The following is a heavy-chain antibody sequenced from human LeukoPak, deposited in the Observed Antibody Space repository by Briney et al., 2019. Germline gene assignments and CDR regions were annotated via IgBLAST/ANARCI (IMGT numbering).Heavy chain of an antibody. J-gene: IGHJ5*02. Sequence: SETLSLTCTVSGGSISSYYWSWIRQPPGKGLEWIGYIYYSGSTNYNPSLKSRVTISVDTSKNQFSLKLSSVTAADTAVYYCARVITFGGVFPLGWFDPWGQGTLVTVSS. D-gene: IGHD3-16*01. CDR1: GGSISSYY. CDR2: IYYSGST. V-gene: IGHV4-59*08. CDR3: ARVITFGGVFPLGWFDP.